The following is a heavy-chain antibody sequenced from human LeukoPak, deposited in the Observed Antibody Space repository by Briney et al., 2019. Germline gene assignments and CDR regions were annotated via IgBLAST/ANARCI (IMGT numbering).Heavy chain of an antibody. V-gene: IGHV4-31*03. D-gene: IGHD2-8*01. CDR2: IYYSGST. J-gene: IGHJ4*02. CDR1: GGSISSGGYY. Sequence: SETLSLTCTVSGGSISSGGYYWSWIRQHPGKGLEWIGYIYYSGSTYYNPSLESRVTVSLDKSKSQLSLNLTSVTAADTAVYYCSRENGAFSPFGYWGQGTLVTVLS. CDR3: SRENGAFSPFGY.